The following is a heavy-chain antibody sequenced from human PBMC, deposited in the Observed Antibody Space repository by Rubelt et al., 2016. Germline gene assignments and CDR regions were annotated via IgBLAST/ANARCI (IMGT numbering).Heavy chain of an antibody. Sequence: EVQLVESGGGLAQPGGSLRLSCAASGFTFEDHAMHWVRQAPGKGLEYVSGISWNSGNIAYADSVRGRFTISRDNAKKSPYRKMNSRGPDDTAAYYGVEDAGSYLGAFEFWGQGTMVTVSS. V-gene: IGHV3-9*01. CDR3: VEDAGSYLGAFEF. J-gene: IGHJ3*01. CDR1: GFTFEDHA. CDR2: ISWNSGNI. D-gene: IGHD1-26*01.